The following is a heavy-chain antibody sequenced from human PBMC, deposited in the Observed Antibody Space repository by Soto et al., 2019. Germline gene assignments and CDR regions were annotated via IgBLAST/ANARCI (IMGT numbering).Heavy chain of an antibody. CDR3: ATYTAYAKYYFDY. D-gene: IGHD5-12*01. CDR2: IYPSGTI. J-gene: IGHJ4*02. CDR1: GVSISTNGFS. Sequence: SETLSLTCAVSGVSISTNGFSWAWIRQPPGKGLERIGYIYPSGTIFYNPSLNGRVTISLGTSDNQFSLRLTSVTAADTAVYFCATYTAYAKYYFDYWGRGTLVTVSS. V-gene: IGHV4-30-2*01.